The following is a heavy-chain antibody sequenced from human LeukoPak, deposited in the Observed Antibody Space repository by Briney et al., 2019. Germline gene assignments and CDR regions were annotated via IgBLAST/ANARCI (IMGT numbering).Heavy chain of an antibody. D-gene: IGHD5-12*01. V-gene: IGHV4-59*13. Sequence: SETLSLTCTVSGASISTYYWSWIRQPPGKGLEWIGYIYYSGSTNYNPSLKSRVTISVDTSKNQFSLKLSSVTAADTAVYYCARGGRGSVGHLDYWGQGTLVTVSS. J-gene: IGHJ4*02. CDR2: IYYSGST. CDR3: ARGGRGSVGHLDY. CDR1: GASISTYY.